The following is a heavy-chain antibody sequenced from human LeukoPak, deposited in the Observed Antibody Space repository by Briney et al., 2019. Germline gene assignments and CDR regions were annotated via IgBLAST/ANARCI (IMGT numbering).Heavy chain of an antibody. CDR2: ISGSGGST. D-gene: IGHD2-2*01. CDR1: GFTLSSYA. Sequence: GGSLRLSCAASGFTLSSYAMSWVRQAPGRGLEWVSTISGSGGSTYYADSVKGRFTISRDNSKNTLYLQMNSLRAEDTAIYYCANLGPAVDYWGQGTLVTVSS. CDR3: ANLGPAVDY. J-gene: IGHJ4*02. V-gene: IGHV3-23*01.